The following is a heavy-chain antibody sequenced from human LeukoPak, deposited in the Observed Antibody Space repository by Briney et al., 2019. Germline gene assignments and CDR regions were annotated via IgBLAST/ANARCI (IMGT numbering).Heavy chain of an antibody. D-gene: IGHD3-22*01. V-gene: IGHV3-33*01. J-gene: IGHJ4*02. CDR2: IWYNGSNK. CDR3: ARVSFDSSGYSYYFDY. CDR1: GFTFGSYG. Sequence: PGGSLRLSCAASGFTFGSYGMHWVRQAPGKGLEWVAVIWYNGSNKYYADSVKGRFTISRDNSKNTLYLQMNSLRAEDTAVYYCARVSFDSSGYSYYFDYWGQGTLVTVSS.